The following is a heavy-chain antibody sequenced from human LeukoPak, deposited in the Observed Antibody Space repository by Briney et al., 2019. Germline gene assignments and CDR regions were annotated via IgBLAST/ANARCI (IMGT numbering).Heavy chain of an antibody. CDR3: ASLSSGWYKDDY. Sequence: GGSLRLSCAASGFTFSSYSMNWVRQAPGRGLEWVSSISSSSIYKYYADSVRGRFTISRDNAKNSLYLQMNSLRAEDTAVYYCASLSSGWYKDDYWGQGTLVTVSS. CDR1: GFTFSSYS. J-gene: IGHJ4*02. D-gene: IGHD6-19*01. V-gene: IGHV3-21*01. CDR2: ISSSSIYK.